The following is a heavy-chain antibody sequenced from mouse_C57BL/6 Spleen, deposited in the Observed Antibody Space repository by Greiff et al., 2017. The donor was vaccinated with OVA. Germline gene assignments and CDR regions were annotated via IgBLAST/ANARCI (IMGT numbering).Heavy chain of an antibody. CDR3: APLGYFDV. CDR2: IDPEDGET. CDR1: GFNIKDYY. J-gene: IGHJ1*03. Sequence: EVQLQQSGAELVKPGASVKLSCTASGFNIKDYYMHWVKQRTEQGLEWIGRIDPEDGETKYAQKFQGKATITAVTSSNTAYLQLSSLTSEDTAVYYCAPLGYFDVWGTGTTVTVSS. V-gene: IGHV14-2*01.